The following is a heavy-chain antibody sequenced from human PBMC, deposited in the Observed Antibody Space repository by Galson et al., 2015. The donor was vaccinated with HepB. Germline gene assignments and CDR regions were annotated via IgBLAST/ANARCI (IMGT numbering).Heavy chain of an antibody. D-gene: IGHD6-19*01. CDR3: AVEWLVLGAFDI. CDR1: GGTFSSYA. CDR2: ISAYNGNT. Sequence: SVKVSCKASGGTFSSYAISWVRQAPGQGLEWMGWISAYNGNTNYAQKLQGRVTMTTDTSTSTAYMELRSLRSDDTAVYYCAVEWLVLGAFDIWGQGTMVTVSS. J-gene: IGHJ3*02. V-gene: IGHV1-18*01.